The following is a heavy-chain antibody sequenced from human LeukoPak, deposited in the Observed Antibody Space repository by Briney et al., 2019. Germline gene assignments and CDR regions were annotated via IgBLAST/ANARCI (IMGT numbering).Heavy chain of an antibody. CDR2: IYYSGST. V-gene: IGHV4-59*01. J-gene: IGHJ4*02. D-gene: IGHD1-26*01. CDR1: GGSISSYY. CDR3: ARDGSGSYSYYFDY. Sequence: SEALSLTCTVSGGSISSYYWSWIRQPPGKGLEWIGYIYYSGSTNYNPSLKSRVTISVDTSKNQFSLKLSSVTAADTAVYYRARDGSGSYSYYFDYWGQGTLVTVSS.